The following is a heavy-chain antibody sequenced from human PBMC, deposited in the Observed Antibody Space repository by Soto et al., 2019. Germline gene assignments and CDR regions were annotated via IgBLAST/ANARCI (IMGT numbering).Heavy chain of an antibody. CDR3: ARDYLPRLRFLDN. CDR2: ISWTGGPI. J-gene: IGHJ4*02. D-gene: IGHD3-3*01. Sequence: EVQLVESGGGLVQPGRSLRLSCAASGFNFNDYGMHWVRQVPGKGLEWVSGISWTGGPIGYSDSVKGRFTISRDNAKNSLYLQMNSLRAEDTAVYYCARDYLPRLRFLDNWGQGTLVNVSS. CDR1: GFNFNDYG. V-gene: IGHV3-9*01.